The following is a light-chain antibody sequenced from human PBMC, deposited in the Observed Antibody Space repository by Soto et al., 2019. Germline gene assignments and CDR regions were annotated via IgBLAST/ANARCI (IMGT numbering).Light chain of an antibody. CDR3: QKYGGSPAWT. CDR1: QSVSSSY. Sequence: EIVLTQSPGTLSLSPGERATLSCRASQSVSSSYLAWYQQKPGQAPRLLIYGASSRATGIPDRFSGSGSGTDFTLTISRLEPEDFAVYYCQKYGGSPAWTFGQGTKVEIK. V-gene: IGKV3-20*01. CDR2: GAS. J-gene: IGKJ1*01.